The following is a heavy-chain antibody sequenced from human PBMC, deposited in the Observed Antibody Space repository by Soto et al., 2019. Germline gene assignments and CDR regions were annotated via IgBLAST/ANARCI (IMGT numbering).Heavy chain of an antibody. J-gene: IGHJ4*02. Sequence: SGPTLVNPTQTLTLTCTFSGFSLSTSGMCVSWIRQPPGKALEWLALIDWDDDKYYSTSLKTRLTISKDTSKNQVVLTMTNMDPVDTATYYCARIAVGDCSGGPPLDFDYWGQGTLVTVSS. D-gene: IGHD2-15*01. CDR3: ARIAVGDCSGGPPLDFDY. CDR2: IDWDDDK. V-gene: IGHV2-70*01. CDR1: GFSLSTSGMC.